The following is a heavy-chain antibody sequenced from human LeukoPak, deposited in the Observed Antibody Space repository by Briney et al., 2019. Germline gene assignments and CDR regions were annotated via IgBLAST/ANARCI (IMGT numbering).Heavy chain of an antibody. CDR2: ISSSGTYT. D-gene: IGHD3-22*01. V-gene: IGHV3-11*06. CDR1: GFTFSDYY. J-gene: IGHJ1*01. Sequence: GGSLRLSCATSGFTFSDYYMSWIRQAPGKGLEWVSYISSSGTYTNSADSVKGRFTISRDNAKNSLYLQMNSLRAEDTAVYYCARVNPTNSGFYTYWGQGTLVTVSS. CDR3: ARVNPTNSGFYTY.